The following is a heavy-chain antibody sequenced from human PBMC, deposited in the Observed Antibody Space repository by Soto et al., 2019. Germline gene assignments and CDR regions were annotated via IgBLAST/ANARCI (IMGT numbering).Heavy chain of an antibody. CDR3: ARTSQGSGWGYYYYGMDF. CDR2: IIPIFGTA. D-gene: IGHD6-19*01. Sequence: SVKVSCKASGGTFSSYAISWVRQAPGQGLEWMGGIIPIFGTANYAQKFQGRVTITADESTSTAYMELSSLRSEDTAVYYCARTSQGSGWGYYYYGMDFWGQGTTVTVSS. CDR1: GGTFSSYA. J-gene: IGHJ6*02. V-gene: IGHV1-69*13.